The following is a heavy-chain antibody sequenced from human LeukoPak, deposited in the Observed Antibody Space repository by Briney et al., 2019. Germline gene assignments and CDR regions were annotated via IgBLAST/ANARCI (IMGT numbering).Heavy chain of an antibody. J-gene: IGHJ3*02. CDR1: GFTFSSYW. D-gene: IGHD3-16*02. CDR3: AREPTYYDYVWGSYRYTPAAFDI. V-gene: IGHV3-7*01. CDR2: IKQDGSEK. Sequence: GGSLRLSCAASGFTFSSYWMSWVRQAPGKGLEWVANIKQDGSEKYYEDSVKGRFTISRDNAKNSLYLQMNSLRAEDTAVYYCAREPTYYDYVWGSYRYTPAAFDIWGQGTMVTVSS.